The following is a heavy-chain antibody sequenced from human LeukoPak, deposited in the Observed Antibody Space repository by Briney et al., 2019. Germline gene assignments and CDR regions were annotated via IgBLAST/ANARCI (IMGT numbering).Heavy chain of an antibody. CDR3: ARAPTYYDFWSGYYYYGMDV. Sequence: ASVKVSCKASGYTFTSYGISWVRQAPGQGLEWMGWIRAYNGNTNYAQKLQGRVTMTTDTSTSTAYMELRSLRSDDTAVYYCARAPTYYDFWSGYYYYGMDVWGQGTTVTVSS. CDR1: GYTFTSYG. J-gene: IGHJ6*02. CDR2: IRAYNGNT. V-gene: IGHV1-18*01. D-gene: IGHD3-3*01.